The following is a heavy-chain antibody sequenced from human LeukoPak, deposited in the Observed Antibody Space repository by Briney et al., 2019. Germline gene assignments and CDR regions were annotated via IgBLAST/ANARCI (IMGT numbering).Heavy chain of an antibody. D-gene: IGHD5-18*01. CDR3: ARQIGYSYGRHDY. J-gene: IGHJ4*02. V-gene: IGHV4-39*07. CDR1: GGSISSYY. Sequence: SETLSLTCTVSGGSISSYYWGWIRQPPGKGLEWIGSIYYSGSTYYNPSLKSRVTISVDTSKNQFSLKLSSVTAADTAVYYCARQIGYSYGRHDYWGQGTLVTVSS. CDR2: IYYSGST.